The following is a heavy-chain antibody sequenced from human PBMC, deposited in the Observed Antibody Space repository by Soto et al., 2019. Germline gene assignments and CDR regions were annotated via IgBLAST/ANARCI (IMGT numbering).Heavy chain of an antibody. V-gene: IGHV4-30-4*01. J-gene: IGHJ4*02. Sequence: SETLSLTCTVSGGSISSGDYYWSWIRQPPGKGLEWIGYIYYSGSTYYNPSLKSRVTISVDTSKNQFSLKLSSVTAADTAVYYCARAIRDYDFWSGYPGPFDYWGPGTLVTVSS. CDR3: ARAIRDYDFWSGYPGPFDY. CDR2: IYYSGST. CDR1: GGSISSGDYY. D-gene: IGHD3-3*01.